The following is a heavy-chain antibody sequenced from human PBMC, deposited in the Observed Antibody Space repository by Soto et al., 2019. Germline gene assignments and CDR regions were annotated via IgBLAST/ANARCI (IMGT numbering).Heavy chain of an antibody. CDR2: IYVTGAV. CDR3: ARLRIATNNYKWFDP. CDR1: GAALNSGNYY. J-gene: IGHJ5*02. V-gene: IGHV4-31*03. D-gene: IGHD2-21*01. Sequence: SETLSLTCSVSGAALNSGNYYWSWICQVPGKGLEWIGHIYVTGAVDYNPSLRDRITISQDTSERQFSLNLRLVTAADTAVYYCARLRIATNNYKWFDPWGQGTLVTVSS.